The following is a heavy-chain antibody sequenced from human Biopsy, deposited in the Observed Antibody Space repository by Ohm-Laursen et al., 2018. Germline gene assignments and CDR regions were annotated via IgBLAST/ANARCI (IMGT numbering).Heavy chain of an antibody. D-gene: IGHD1-26*01. J-gene: IGHJ4*02. CDR2: VSSDGKNK. CDR3: TKGLYSGSYYYDS. Sequence: SLRLSCSASGFTLSNYGMHWVRQAPGRGLEWVAAVSSDGKNKHYADSVQGRFTISRDNSKNTVDLQMNSLRAEDTAVYYCTKGLYSGSYYYDSWGQGTLVTVSS. CDR1: GFTLSNYG. V-gene: IGHV3-30*18.